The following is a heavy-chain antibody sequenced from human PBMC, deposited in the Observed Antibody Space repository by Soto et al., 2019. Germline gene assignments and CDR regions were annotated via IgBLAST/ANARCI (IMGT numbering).Heavy chain of an antibody. CDR3: AKLEMATITNYYYYGMDV. J-gene: IGHJ6*02. V-gene: IGHV3-30*18. D-gene: IGHD5-12*01. CDR2: ISYDGSNK. Sequence: QVQLVESGGGAVQPGRSLRLSCAASGFTFSSYGMHWVRQAPGKGLEWVAVISYDGSNKYYADSVKGRFTISRDNSKNTLYLQMNSLRAEDTAVYYCAKLEMATITNYYYYGMDVWGQGTTVTVSS. CDR1: GFTFSSYG.